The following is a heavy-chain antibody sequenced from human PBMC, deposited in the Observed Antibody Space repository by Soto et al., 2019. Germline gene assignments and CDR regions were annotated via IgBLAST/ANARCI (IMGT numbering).Heavy chain of an antibody. V-gene: IGHV3-74*01. J-gene: IGHJ6*02. D-gene: IGHD1-26*01. CDR2: INSDGSRT. CDR3: VRDLTSCTSARCYSYYYGMDV. CDR1: EFNFSSYW. Sequence: SLKISCTASEFNFSSYWPYWVRQVPGRGLVLVSRINSDGSRTSYADSVKGRFTISRDNAKNTVDLQMNSLRAEDTAVYYCVRDLTSCTSARCYSYYYGMDVWGQWTTVTVSS.